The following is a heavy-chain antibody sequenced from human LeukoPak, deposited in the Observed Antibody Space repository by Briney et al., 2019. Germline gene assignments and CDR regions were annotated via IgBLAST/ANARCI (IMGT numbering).Heavy chain of an antibody. D-gene: IGHD6-6*01. CDR2: MSYSGTT. Sequence: SETLSLTCAVSVGSFRSSSYYCGWIRQPPGKGLEWIWTMSYSGTTHYNPSLQRRVTISVDTSKNEFSMKLRSVSAADTAVDYCASHLEDSAAADQEDYDHWGQGALVTVSS. CDR1: VGSFRSSSYY. CDR3: ASHLEDSAAADQEDYDH. V-gene: IGHV4-39*01. J-gene: IGHJ4*02.